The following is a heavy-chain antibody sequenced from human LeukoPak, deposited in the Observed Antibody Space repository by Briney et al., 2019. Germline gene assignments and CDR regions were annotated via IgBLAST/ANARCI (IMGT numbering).Heavy chain of an antibody. CDR2: INSDATST. D-gene: IGHD6-13*01. CDR3: VRGSPGYSSSWHAY. Sequence: GGSLRLSCAASGFMLSSTWMHWVRQAPGKGLVWVSRINSDATSTSYADSVRGGFTISRDDAKNTMYLQMNSLRAEDTAMYYCVRGSPGYSSSWHAYWGQGTLVTVSS. J-gene: IGHJ4*02. V-gene: IGHV3-74*01. CDR1: GFMLSSTW.